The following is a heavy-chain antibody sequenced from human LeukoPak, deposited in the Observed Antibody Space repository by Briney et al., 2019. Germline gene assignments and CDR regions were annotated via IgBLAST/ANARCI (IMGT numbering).Heavy chain of an antibody. CDR3: ARDRSSGWYVGGFQH. J-gene: IGHJ1*01. CDR1: GFTFSSYG. V-gene: IGHV3-33*01. CDR2: IWYDGSNK. D-gene: IGHD6-19*01. Sequence: GGSLRLSCAASGFTFSSYGMHWVRQATGKGLEWVAVIWYDGSNKYYADSVKGRFTISRDNSKNTLYLQMNSLRAEDTAVYYCARDRSSGWYVGGFQHWGQGTLVTVSS.